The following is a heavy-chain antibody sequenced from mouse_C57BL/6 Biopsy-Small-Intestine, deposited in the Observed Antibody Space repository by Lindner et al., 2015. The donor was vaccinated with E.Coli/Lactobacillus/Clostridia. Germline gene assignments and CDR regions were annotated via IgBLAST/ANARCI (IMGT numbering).Heavy chain of an antibody. J-gene: IGHJ3*01. V-gene: IGHV1-19*01. CDR2: IDPYNGAT. Sequence: VQLQESGPELVKPGASVKMSCKASGYTFTDYYMNWVKQSHGKSLEWIGYIDPYNGATSYNQRFKGKATLTVDKSSSTASMQLNSLTSEDSAVYYCARRGELAWFAYWGQGTLVTVSA. CDR1: GYTFTDYY. CDR3: ARRGELAWFAY.